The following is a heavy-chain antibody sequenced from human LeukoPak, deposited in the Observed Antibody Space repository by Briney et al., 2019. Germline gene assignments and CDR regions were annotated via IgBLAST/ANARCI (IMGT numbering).Heavy chain of an antibody. CDR3: ARTMTTMTTHGELDF. CDR1: VYTFSNYV. J-gene: IGHJ4*02. D-gene: IGHD4-17*01. CDR2: ISTYTGNS. Sequence: ASVKVSCKASVYTFSNYVLTWVRQAPGQGLVWMGRISTYTGNSKYAQKFQDRVTMTTDASTSTAYMELSNLSSDDTAVYYCARTMTTMTTHGELDFWGQGTLVTVSS. V-gene: IGHV1-18*01.